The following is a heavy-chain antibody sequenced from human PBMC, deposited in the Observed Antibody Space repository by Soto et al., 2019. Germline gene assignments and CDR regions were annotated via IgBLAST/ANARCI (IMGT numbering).Heavy chain of an antibody. D-gene: IGHD5-18*01. V-gene: IGHV3-48*02. Sequence: PGGSLRLSCAASGFTFSSYSMNWVRQAPGKGLEWVSYISSSSSTIYYAVSVKGRFTISRDNAKNSLYLQMNSLRDEDTTVYYCARDSVDTAMAGYYYYGMDVWGQGTTVTVSS. CDR1: GFTFSSYS. CDR2: ISSSSSTI. CDR3: ARDSVDTAMAGYYYYGMDV. J-gene: IGHJ6*02.